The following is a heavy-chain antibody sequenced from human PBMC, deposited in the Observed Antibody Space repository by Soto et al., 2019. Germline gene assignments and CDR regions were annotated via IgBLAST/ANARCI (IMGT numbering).Heavy chain of an antibody. CDR2: ISYDGSNK. J-gene: IGHJ6*02. CDR1: GFTFSSYG. CDR3: AKGGDGYKIDYYYGMDV. V-gene: IGHV3-30*18. D-gene: IGHD5-12*01. Sequence: GGSLRLSCAASGFTFSSYGMHWVRQAPGKGLEWVAVISYDGSNKYYADSVKGRFTISRDNSENTLYLQMNSLRAEDTAVYYCAKGGDGYKIDYYYGMDVWGQGTTVTVSS.